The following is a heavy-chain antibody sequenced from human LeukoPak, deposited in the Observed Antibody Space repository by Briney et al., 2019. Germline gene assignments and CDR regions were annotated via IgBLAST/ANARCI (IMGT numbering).Heavy chain of an antibody. Sequence: SETLSLTCTVSGGSITSYSWSWIRQPAGKGLEWIGHIYTSGSTNYNPSLMSRVTMSVDTSKNQFSLKLSSVTAADTAVYYCARENYYDGSGPLLMDYWGQGTLVTVSS. J-gene: IGHJ4*02. V-gene: IGHV4-4*07. CDR3: ARENYYDGSGPLLMDY. CDR1: GGSITSYS. CDR2: IYTSGST. D-gene: IGHD3-22*01.